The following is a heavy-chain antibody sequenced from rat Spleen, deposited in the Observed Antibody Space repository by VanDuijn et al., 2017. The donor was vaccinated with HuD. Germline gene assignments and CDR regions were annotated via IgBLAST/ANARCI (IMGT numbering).Heavy chain of an antibody. Sequence: QVQLKESGPGLVQPSQTLSLTCTVSGFSLTGNNVHWVRQPPGKGLEWMGVIWGNGSPNYNLALKSRLSISRDTSKSQVYLKMNSLQSEDTAMYFCAIRGRTYWGQGVMVTVSS. CDR1: GFSLTGNN. V-gene: IGHV2-1*01. CDR3: AIRGRTY. J-gene: IGHJ2*01. CDR2: IWGNGSP.